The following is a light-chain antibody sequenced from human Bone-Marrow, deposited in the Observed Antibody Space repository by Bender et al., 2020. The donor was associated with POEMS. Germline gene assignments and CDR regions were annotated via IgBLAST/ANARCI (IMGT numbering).Light chain of an antibody. J-gene: IGLJ1*01. V-gene: IGLV2-18*02. CDR3: CSYTTSSTFV. CDR1: SSDVGAYNR. Sequence: QSALTQPASVSGSPGQSITISCTGTSSDVGAYNRVSWYQQPPGTAPKLILYEVRIRPSGVPDRFSGSKSGNTASLTISGLQAEDEADYFCCSYTTSSTFVCGTGSKVTVL. CDR2: EVR.